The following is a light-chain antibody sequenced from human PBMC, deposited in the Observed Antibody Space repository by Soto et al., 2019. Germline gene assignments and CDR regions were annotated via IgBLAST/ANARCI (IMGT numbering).Light chain of an antibody. Sequence: DIQMTQSPSVLSASVGDKVTITCRASQDIRNSLGWYQQRPGKAPELLISQASDLQGGVPSRFSGSGSGTEFTLTIRSLQPEDFATYHCHQYYSYSTFGQGTKVE. J-gene: IGKJ2*01. CDR2: QAS. CDR1: QDIRNS. CDR3: HQYYSYST. V-gene: IGKV1-5*03.